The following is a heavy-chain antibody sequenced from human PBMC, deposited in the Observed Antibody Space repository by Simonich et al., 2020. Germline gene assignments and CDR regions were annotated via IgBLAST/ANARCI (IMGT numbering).Heavy chain of an antibody. CDR2: IIPILGIT. CDR3: ARTNTMRELDTMVRGVDYFDY. V-gene: IGHV1-69*09. D-gene: IGHD3-10*01. Sequence: QVQLVQSGAEVKKPGSSVKVSCKAYGGTVSSYAISWVRQAPGQGREWVGGIIPILGITNHAQKFNGSITITPDKSTSTAYMELISLRSEDTAVYYCARTNTMRELDTMVRGVDYFDYWGQGTLVTVSS. CDR1: GGTVSSYA. J-gene: IGHJ4*02.